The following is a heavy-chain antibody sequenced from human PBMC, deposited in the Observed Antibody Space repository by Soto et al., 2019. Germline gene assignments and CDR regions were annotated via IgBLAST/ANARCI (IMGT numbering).Heavy chain of an antibody. Sequence: ASVKVSCKASGYTFTGYYMHWVRQAPGQGLEWMGWINPNSGGTNYAQKFQGWVTMTRDTSISTAYMELSRLRSDDTAVYYCARSIAVAGTDYYYYGMDVWGQGTTVTVSS. CDR1: GYTFTGYY. V-gene: IGHV1-2*04. CDR2: INPNSGGT. CDR3: ARSIAVAGTDYYYYGMDV. D-gene: IGHD6-19*01. J-gene: IGHJ6*02.